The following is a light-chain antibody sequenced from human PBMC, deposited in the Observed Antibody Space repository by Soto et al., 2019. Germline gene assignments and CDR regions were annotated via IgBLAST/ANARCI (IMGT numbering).Light chain of an antibody. CDR2: GNS. V-gene: IGLV1-40*01. Sequence: QTVVTQPPSVSGAPGQRVTISCTGSSSNIGAGYDVHWYQHLPGTAPKLLIYGNSNRPSGVPDRFSGSKSGTSASLAITGLQAEDEADYYCQSYDGSLSAVLFGGGTKVTVL. CDR1: SSNIGAGYD. CDR3: QSYDGSLSAVL. J-gene: IGLJ2*01.